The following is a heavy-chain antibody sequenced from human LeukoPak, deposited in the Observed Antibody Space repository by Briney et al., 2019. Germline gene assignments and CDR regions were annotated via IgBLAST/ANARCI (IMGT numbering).Heavy chain of an antibody. CDR2: INRGGTER. CDR3: ARDRVGASTR. Sequence: GGSLRLSCAASGFIISDFWMSWVRQAPGKGLEWVANINRGGTERFSVDSVKGRFTISRDNAKNTLYLQMNSLRAEDTAVYYCARDRVGASTRWGQGTLVTVSS. V-gene: IGHV3-7*01. J-gene: IGHJ4*02. CDR1: GFIISDFW. D-gene: IGHD1-26*01.